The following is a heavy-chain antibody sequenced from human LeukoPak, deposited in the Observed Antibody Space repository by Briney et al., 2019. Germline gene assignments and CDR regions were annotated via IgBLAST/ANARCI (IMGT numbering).Heavy chain of an antibody. J-gene: IGHJ3*02. D-gene: IGHD3-22*01. Sequence: SVKVSCKASGGTFSSYAISWVRQAPGQGLEWMGGIIPIFGTANYAQKFQGRVTITADESTSTAYMELSSLRSEDTAVYYCARVHEIVVVIGEWRGAFDIWGQGTMVTVSS. CDR2: IIPIFGTA. V-gene: IGHV1-69*13. CDR3: ARVHEIVVVIGEWRGAFDI. CDR1: GGTFSSYA.